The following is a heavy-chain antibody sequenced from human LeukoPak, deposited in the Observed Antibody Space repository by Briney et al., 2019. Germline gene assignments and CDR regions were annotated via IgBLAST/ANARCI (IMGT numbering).Heavy chain of an antibody. CDR2: IRSKDNDGTT. V-gene: IGHV3-49*04. Sequence: GGSLRLSCTGSGFTFGDYAISWVRQAPGKGLEWLGFIRSKDNDGTTDYAASVKGRFIISRDDSKSIAYLQMNDLKTEDTAVYYCTRDRWGDDYTSRGMDVWGKGTTVTISS. D-gene: IGHD4-11*01. CDR3: TRDRWGDDYTSRGMDV. CDR1: GFTFGDYA. J-gene: IGHJ6*04.